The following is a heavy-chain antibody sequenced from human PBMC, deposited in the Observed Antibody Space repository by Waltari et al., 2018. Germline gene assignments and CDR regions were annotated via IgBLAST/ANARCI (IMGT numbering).Heavy chain of an antibody. CDR2: INDSGNT. J-gene: IGHJ4*02. CDR1: GDSFSNFF. D-gene: IGHD1-1*01. Sequence: QVQLQQWGAGLLKPSETLSLTCTVYGDSFSNFFWSWIRQPPGKGLEWIGEINDSGNTYYNPSLKSRVTISVDTSKIQFSLKLSSVTAADTAVYYCGTGNGKTEYWDQGTLVTVSS. CDR3: GTGNGKTEY. V-gene: IGHV4-34*02.